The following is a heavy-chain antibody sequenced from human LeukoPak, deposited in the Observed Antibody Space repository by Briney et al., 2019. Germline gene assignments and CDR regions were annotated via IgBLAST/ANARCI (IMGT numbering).Heavy chain of an antibody. D-gene: IGHD3-10*01. Sequence: GGSLRLSCAVSGFSFVGYWMTWVRQAPGKGLEWVANINQDGSEAYYVDSVKGRFTISRANPKNSLYLQMNSLRAEDTALYYCARFGSGRQFHYLDFWGQGALVTVSS. CDR3: ARFGSGRQFHYLDF. V-gene: IGHV3-7*01. CDR1: GFSFVGYW. J-gene: IGHJ4*02. CDR2: INQDGSEA.